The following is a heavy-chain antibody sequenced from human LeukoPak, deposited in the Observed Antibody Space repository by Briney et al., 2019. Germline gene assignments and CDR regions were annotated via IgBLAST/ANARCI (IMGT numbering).Heavy chain of an antibody. J-gene: IGHJ5*02. V-gene: IGHV1-8*01. D-gene: IGHD2-15*01. Sequence: ASVKVSCKASGYTFTSYDINWVRQATGQGLEWMGWVNPNSGNTGYAQKFQGRVTMTRNTSISTAYMELSSLRSEDTAVYYCARGIGYCSGGSCYRTNYNWFDPWGQGTLVTVSS. CDR2: VNPNSGNT. CDR3: ARGIGYCSGGSCYRTNYNWFDP. CDR1: GYTFTSYD.